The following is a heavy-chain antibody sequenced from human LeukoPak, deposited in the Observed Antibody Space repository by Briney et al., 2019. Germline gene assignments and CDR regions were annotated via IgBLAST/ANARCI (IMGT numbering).Heavy chain of an antibody. J-gene: IGHJ4*02. CDR3: ARLLAAAYFDY. V-gene: IGHV4-59*08. D-gene: IGHD6-13*01. CDR2: IYYSGST. CDR1: GGSISSYY. Sequence: ASETLSLTCTVSGGSISSYYWSWIRQPPGKGLEWIGYIYYSGSTNYNPSLKSRVTISVDTSKNQFSLKLSSVTAADTAVYYCARLLAAAYFDYWGQGTLVTVSS.